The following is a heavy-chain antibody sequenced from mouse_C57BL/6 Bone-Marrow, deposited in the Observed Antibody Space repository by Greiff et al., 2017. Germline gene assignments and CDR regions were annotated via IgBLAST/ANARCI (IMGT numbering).Heavy chain of an antibody. Sequence: QVQLKQPGAELVKPGASVKLSCKASGYTFTSYWMHWVKQRPGQGLEWIGMIHPNSGSTNYNEKFKSKATLTVDKSSSTAYMHLSSLSSEDSAVYYCAGDYDYPWFAYWGQGTLVTVSA. V-gene: IGHV1-64*01. CDR1: GYTFTSYW. J-gene: IGHJ3*01. CDR2: IHPNSGST. CDR3: AGDYDYPWFAY. D-gene: IGHD2-4*01.